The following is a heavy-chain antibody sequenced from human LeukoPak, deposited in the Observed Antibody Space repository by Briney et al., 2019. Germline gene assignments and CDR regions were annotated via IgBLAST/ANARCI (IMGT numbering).Heavy chain of an antibody. J-gene: IGHJ4*02. CDR3: AKDQVLRYFDWLPSAFDY. CDR2: IWYDGSNK. Sequence: PGGSLRLSCAASGFTFSSYGMHWVRQAPGKGLEWVAVIWYDGSNKYYADSVKGRFTISRDNSKNTLYLQMNSLRAEDTAVYYCAKDQVLRYFDWLPSAFDYWGQGTLVTVSS. CDR1: GFTFSSYG. D-gene: IGHD3-9*01. V-gene: IGHV3-30*02.